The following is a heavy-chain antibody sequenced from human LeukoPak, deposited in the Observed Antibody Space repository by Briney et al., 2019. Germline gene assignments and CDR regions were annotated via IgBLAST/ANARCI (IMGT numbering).Heavy chain of an antibody. CDR1: GFTFSDYY. J-gene: IGHJ6*03. D-gene: IGHD2/OR15-2a*01. V-gene: IGHV3-11*01. Sequence: GGSLRLSCAASGFTFSDYYMSWIRQAPGKGLEWVSYISSSGSNIYYADSVKGRFTISRDNRENSLYLQMNSLRPEDTALYYCAKDRAARGRGNYFYMDVWGKGTTVTVSS. CDR3: AKDRAARGRGNYFYMDV. CDR2: ISSSGSNI.